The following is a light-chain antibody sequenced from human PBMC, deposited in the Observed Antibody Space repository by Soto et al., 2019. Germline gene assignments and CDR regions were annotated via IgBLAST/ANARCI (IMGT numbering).Light chain of an antibody. CDR3: QQYNSYWS. J-gene: IGKJ1*01. Sequence: IHMTPSPYTLSASVRGRVSITCRASQSISSWLAWYQQKPGKAPKLLIYKASSLESGVPSWFSGSGSGTEFTLAISRLQPDDFATYFSQQYNSYWSFGQGTKVDIK. CDR1: QSISSW. CDR2: KAS. V-gene: IGKV1-5*03.